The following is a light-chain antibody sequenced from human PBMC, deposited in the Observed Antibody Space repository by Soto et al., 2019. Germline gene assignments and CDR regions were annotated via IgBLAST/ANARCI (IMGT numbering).Light chain of an antibody. V-gene: IGKV1-39*01. Sequence: DVRMSHSPSSLSASIGDRVTITCRASQSISSYLNWYQQKPGKAPKLLIYAASSLQSGVPSRFSGSGSGTDFTLSISSLQPEDFATYYCQQSYSTPITFGQGTRLAIK. CDR1: QSISSY. J-gene: IGKJ5*01. CDR3: QQSYSTPIT. CDR2: AAS.